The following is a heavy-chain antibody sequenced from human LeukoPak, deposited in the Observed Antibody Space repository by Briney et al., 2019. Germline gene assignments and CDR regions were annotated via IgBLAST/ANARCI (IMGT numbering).Heavy chain of an antibody. CDR2: IYYSGST. CDR3: ARLSSGWYYELSPFDY. J-gene: IGHJ4*02. D-gene: IGHD6-19*01. Sequence: SETLSLTCAVYGGSFSGYYWSWIRQLPGKGLEWIGYIYYSGSTNYNPSLKSRVTISVDTSKNQFSLKLSSVTAADTAVYYCARLSSGWYYELSPFDYWGQGTLVTVSS. CDR1: GGSFSGYY. V-gene: IGHV4-59*08.